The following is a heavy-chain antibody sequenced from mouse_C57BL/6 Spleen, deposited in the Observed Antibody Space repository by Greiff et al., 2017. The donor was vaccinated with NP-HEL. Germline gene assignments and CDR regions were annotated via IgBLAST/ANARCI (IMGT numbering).Heavy chain of an antibody. CDR1: GYTFTSYW. D-gene: IGHD1-1*01. V-gene: IGHV1-53*01. Sequence: VQLQQPGTELVKPGASVKLSCKASGYTFTSYWMHWVKQRPGQGLEWIGNINPSNGGTNYNEKFKSKATLTVDKSSSTAYMQLSSLTSEDSAVYYCARGGFYYGSSSSDWYFDVWGTGTTVTVSS. CDR2: INPSNGGT. J-gene: IGHJ1*03. CDR3: ARGGFYYGSSSSDWYFDV.